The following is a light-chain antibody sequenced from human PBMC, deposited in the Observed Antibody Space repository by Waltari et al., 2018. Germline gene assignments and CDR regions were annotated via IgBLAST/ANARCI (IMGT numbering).Light chain of an antibody. V-gene: IGLV3-21*04. CDR3: QVWDHSGIDTYV. J-gene: IGLJ1*01. CDR1: NIGSKR. CDR2: NNS. Sequence: SYVLTQPPSVSVAPGKTARVTCGGHNIGSKRVHWYQQRPGQAPVLVISNNSDRPSGIPERFSGSNSENPATLTISRVEAGDEADYYCQVWDHSGIDTYVFGAGTKVTVL.